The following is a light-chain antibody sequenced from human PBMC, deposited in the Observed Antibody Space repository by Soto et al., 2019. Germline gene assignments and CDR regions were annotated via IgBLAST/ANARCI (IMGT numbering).Light chain of an antibody. Sequence: EIVLTQSPATLSSFPGDRVTLSCRASQYINTRLAWYQHRPGQAPRLLIYQTSIRAAGIPARFSASGSGTDFTLTISRLEPEDFAVYYCQQYDSSPPITFGQGTRLEIK. CDR3: QQYDSSPPIT. J-gene: IGKJ5*01. CDR1: QYINTR. V-gene: IGKV3-20*01. CDR2: QTS.